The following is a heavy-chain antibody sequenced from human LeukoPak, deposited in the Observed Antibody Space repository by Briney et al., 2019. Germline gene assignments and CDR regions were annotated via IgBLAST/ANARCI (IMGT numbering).Heavy chain of an antibody. CDR1: GFTFSSYE. J-gene: IGHJ3*02. V-gene: IGHV3-53*01. CDR2: IYSGGST. Sequence: GGSLRLSCAASGFTFSSYEMNWVRQAPGKGLEWVSVIYSGGSTYYADSVKGRFTISRDNSKNTLYLQMNSLRAEDTAVYYCATNRRGAFDIWGQGTMVTVSS. D-gene: IGHD1-1*01. CDR3: ATNRRGAFDI.